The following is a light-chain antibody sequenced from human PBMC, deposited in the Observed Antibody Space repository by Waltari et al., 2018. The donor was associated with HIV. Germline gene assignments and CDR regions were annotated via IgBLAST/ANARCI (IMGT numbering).Light chain of an antibody. Sequence: EIVMTQSPPTLSVSPGERATLSCRASQGVGSNLAWYQQKPGQAPRLLIFAASTRATGIPARFSGRGSGTEFTLTISSLQSEDFAVYYCQQYNDWPPLTFGGGTKVEI. J-gene: IGKJ4*01. CDR1: QGVGSN. CDR2: AAS. CDR3: QQYNDWPPLT. V-gene: IGKV3D-15*01.